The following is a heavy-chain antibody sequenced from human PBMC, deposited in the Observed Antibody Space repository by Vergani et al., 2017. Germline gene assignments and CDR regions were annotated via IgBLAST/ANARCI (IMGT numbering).Heavy chain of an antibody. CDR1: GFTFNHYA. J-gene: IGHJ6*02. CDR2: ISGSGGST. CDR3: AKASPRNSGYDYLYYYHGIDV. D-gene: IGHD5-12*01. Sequence: EVQLLESGGDLVQPGGSLRLSCAASGFTFNHYAMNWVRQAPGKGLEWFSGISGSGGSTYYAGSVKGRFTISRDSSKNTLYLQMNSLSAGDTAVYYCAKASPRNSGYDYLYYYHGIDVWGQGTTVTVSS. V-gene: IGHV3-23*01.